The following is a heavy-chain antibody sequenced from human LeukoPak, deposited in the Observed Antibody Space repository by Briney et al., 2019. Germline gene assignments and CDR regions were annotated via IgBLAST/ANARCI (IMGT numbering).Heavy chain of an antibody. Sequence: GGSLRLSCAASGFTVSSNYMSWVRQAPGKGLEWVSVIYSGGSTYYADSVKGRFTISRDNSKNTLYLQMNGLRAEDTAVYYCARAPRVGATTGAFDYWGQGTLVTVSS. CDR2: IYSGGST. D-gene: IGHD1-26*01. J-gene: IGHJ4*02. CDR3: ARAPRVGATTGAFDY. V-gene: IGHV3-66*02. CDR1: GFTVSSNY.